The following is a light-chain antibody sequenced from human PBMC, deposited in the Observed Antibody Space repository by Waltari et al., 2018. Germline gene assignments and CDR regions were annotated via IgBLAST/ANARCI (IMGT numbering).Light chain of an antibody. CDR2: GKD. J-gene: IGLJ3*02. V-gene: IGLV3-19*01. CDR3: SSRNGRANEVV. Sequence: SSELTQDPAVSVALGQTVRFTCQGDSLRTSYASWYQLKPGQAPVVVIYGKDKRPSGIPDRISGYSSGTTSSLTITGAQAEDEADYYCSSRNGRANEVVFAGGIKVTVL. CDR1: SLRTSY.